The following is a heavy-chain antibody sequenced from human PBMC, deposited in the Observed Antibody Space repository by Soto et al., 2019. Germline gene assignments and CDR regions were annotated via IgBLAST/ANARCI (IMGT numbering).Heavy chain of an antibody. J-gene: IGHJ6*03. D-gene: IGHD3-3*01. CDR2: ISSSGSTI. CDR3: ARVVDDFWSGYSLHYYYMDV. Sequence: QVQLVESGGGLVKPGGSLRLSCAASGFTFSDYYMSWIRQAPGKGLEWVSYISSSGSTIYYADSVKGRFTISRDNAKNSLYLQMNSLRDEDTAVYYCARVVDDFWSGYSLHYYYMDVWGKGTTVTVSS. V-gene: IGHV3-11*01. CDR1: GFTFSDYY.